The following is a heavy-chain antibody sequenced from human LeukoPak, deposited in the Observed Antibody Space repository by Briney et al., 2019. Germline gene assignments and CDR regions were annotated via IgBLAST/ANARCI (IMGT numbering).Heavy chain of an antibody. Sequence: GGSLRLSCAASGFTFSSYSMNWVRQAPGKGLEWVSSISSSSSYRYYADSVKGRFTISRDNAKNSLYLHMNSLRAEATAVYYCARDAPSGKEDSSGFPSVYWGQGTLVTVSS. D-gene: IGHD3-22*01. CDR1: GFTFSSYS. V-gene: IGHV3-21*01. CDR2: ISSSSSYR. CDR3: ARDAPSGKEDSSGFPSVY. J-gene: IGHJ4*02.